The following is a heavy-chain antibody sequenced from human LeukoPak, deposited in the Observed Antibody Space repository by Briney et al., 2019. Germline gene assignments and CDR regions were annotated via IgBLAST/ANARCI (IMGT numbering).Heavy chain of an antibody. V-gene: IGHV4-34*01. CDR3: ARRPGQQLINWFDP. Sequence: TPSETLSLTCAVYGGSFSGYYWSWIRQPPGKGLEWLGEINHSGSTNYNPSLKSRVTISVDTSKNQFSLKLSSVTAADTAVYYCARRPGQQLINWFDPWGQGTLVTVSS. CDR2: INHSGST. D-gene: IGHD6-13*01. CDR1: GGSFSGYY. J-gene: IGHJ5*02.